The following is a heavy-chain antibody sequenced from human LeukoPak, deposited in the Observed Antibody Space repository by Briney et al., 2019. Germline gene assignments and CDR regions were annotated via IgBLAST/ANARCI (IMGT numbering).Heavy chain of an antibody. CDR2: IYYSGST. D-gene: IGHD6-6*01. CDR3: AKGSSGGVDC. CDR1: GGSISNYY. J-gene: IGHJ4*01. V-gene: IGHV4-59*01. Sequence: ASETLSLTCTVSGGSISNYYWSWIRQPRGKGLEWIGYIYYSGSTYYNPSLKSRVTISVDTSKNHFSLKLSSVTAADTAVYYCAKGSSGGVDCWGQGTLVSVSS.